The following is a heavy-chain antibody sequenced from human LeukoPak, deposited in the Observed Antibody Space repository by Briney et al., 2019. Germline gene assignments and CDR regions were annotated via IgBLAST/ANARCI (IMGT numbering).Heavy chain of an antibody. CDR2: INPSGGVT. J-gene: IGHJ4*02. V-gene: IGHV1-46*04. D-gene: IGHD6-13*01. CDR1: GYTFIIHY. Sequence: ASVKVSCKASGYTFIIHYMHWVRQAPGQGLEWMGRINPSGGVTGYAQKLQGRVTMTRDTSTSTVYMELSSLRSEDTAVYYCARGDLQLAHFFDYWGQGTLVTVSS. CDR3: ARGDLQLAHFFDY.